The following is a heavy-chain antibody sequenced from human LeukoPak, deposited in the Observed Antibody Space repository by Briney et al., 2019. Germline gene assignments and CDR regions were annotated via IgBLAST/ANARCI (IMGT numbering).Heavy chain of an antibody. Sequence: PGGSLRLSCAASGFTVSSNYMSWVRQAPGQWLEWVSVIYSGGSTYYAGSVKGRFTISRDNSKNTLYLQMNSLRAEDTAVYYCARYSVGAFDYWGQGTLVTVSS. V-gene: IGHV3-53*01. J-gene: IGHJ4*02. D-gene: IGHD6-13*01. CDR2: IYSGGST. CDR1: GFTVSSNY. CDR3: ARYSVGAFDY.